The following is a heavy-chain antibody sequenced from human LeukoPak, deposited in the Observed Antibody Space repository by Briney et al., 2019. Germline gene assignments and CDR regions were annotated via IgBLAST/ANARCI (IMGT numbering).Heavy chain of an antibody. J-gene: IGHJ4*02. CDR1: GFTFSSYW. CDR2: LNTDGSST. Sequence: PGGSLRLSCAASGFTFSSYWMHWVRQAPGKGLVWVSRLNTDGSSTSYADSVKGRFTISRDNAKNTLYLQMNSLRAEDTAVYYCARVPYYYDSSGYFGYWGQGTLVTVSS. V-gene: IGHV3-74*01. CDR3: ARVPYYYDSSGYFGY. D-gene: IGHD3-22*01.